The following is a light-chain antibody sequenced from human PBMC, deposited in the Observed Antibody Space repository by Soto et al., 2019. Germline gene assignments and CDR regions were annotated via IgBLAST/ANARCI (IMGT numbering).Light chain of an antibody. CDR1: TSNIGAGYD. CDR2: GDI. CDR3: QSYDRTLSVV. Sequence: QAVVTQPPSVSGAPGQRVTISCTGSTSNIGAGYDVHWYQQLPGSAPKLLINGDINRPSGVPDRFSGSKSGTSASLAITGLQADDEADYYCQSYDRTLSVVFGGGTKLTVL. J-gene: IGLJ2*01. V-gene: IGLV1-40*01.